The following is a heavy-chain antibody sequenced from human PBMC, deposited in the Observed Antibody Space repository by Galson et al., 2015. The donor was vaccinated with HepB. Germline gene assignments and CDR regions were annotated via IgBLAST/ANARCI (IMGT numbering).Heavy chain of an antibody. Sequence: SLRLSCAASGFTFSSYWMNWVRQAPGKGLEWVGIIKQDGSEKYYVDSVKGRFTISRDNAKNSLYLQMNSLRAEDTAVYYCARVFVVAGTWYFDYWGQGTLVTVSS. CDR2: IKQDGSEK. V-gene: IGHV3-7*03. J-gene: IGHJ4*02. CDR1: GFTFSSYW. CDR3: ARVFVVAGTWYFDY. D-gene: IGHD6-19*01.